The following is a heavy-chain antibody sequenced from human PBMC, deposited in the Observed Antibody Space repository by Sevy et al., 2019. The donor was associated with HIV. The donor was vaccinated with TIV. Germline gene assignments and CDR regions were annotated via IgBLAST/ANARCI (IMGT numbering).Heavy chain of an antibody. CDR1: GFTFKDDF. Sequence: GGSLRLSCVGSGFTFKDDFMTWVRQAPGKGLEWVSSISSRSTFTYYADSVKGRFTISRDNAQNSRILQMNSVRPEDTAVYYCARDRDDYASGRRHPYYYYQVMDVRGPGTTVTVSS. D-gene: IGHD3-10*01. V-gene: IGHV3-21*01. CDR3: ARDRDDYASGRRHPYYYYQVMDV. CDR2: ISSRSTFT. J-gene: IGHJ6*02.